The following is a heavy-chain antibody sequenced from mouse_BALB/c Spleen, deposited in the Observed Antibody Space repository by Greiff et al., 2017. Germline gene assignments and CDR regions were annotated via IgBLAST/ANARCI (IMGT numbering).Heavy chain of an antibody. CDR3: ARGLGRDYAMDY. Sequence: QVQLQQSGPELVRPGVSVKISCTASGYTFTDYSMHWVQQSPAKSLEWIGAISTYYGNTNYNQKFKGTATITVDKSSSTTYMQLTRMTSEDSAIYYCARGLGRDYAMDYWGQGTSVTVSS. J-gene: IGHJ4*01. D-gene: IGHD4-1*01. V-gene: IGHV1S137*01. CDR1: GYTFTDYS. CDR2: ISTYYGNT.